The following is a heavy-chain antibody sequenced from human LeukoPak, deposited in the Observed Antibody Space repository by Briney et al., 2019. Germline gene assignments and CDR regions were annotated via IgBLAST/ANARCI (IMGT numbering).Heavy chain of an antibody. CDR3: ARDRERWLQLRGGLFDY. CDR2: INAGNGNT. CDR1: GYTFTSYA. V-gene: IGHV1-3*01. J-gene: IGHJ4*02. Sequence: ASVKVSCKASGYTFTSYAMHWVRQAPGQRLEWMGWINAGNGNTKYSQKFQGRVTITRDTSASTAYMELSSLRSEDTAVYYCARDRERWLQLRGGLFDYWGQGTLVTVSS. D-gene: IGHD5-24*01.